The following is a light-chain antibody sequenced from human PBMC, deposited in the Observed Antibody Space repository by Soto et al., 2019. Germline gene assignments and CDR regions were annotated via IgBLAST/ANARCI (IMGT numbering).Light chain of an antibody. CDR2: GAS. CDR1: RDISNS. J-gene: IGKJ1*01. V-gene: IGKV1-12*01. CDR3: QQTSAFPRT. Sequence: IQMTQSPSSVSASFGDRLTITCRASRDISNSLAWYQQTPGKAPKLLLRGASSLHRGVPSRFSGGGAGTEFTLTISSLQPEDFATYYCQQTSAFPRTFGQGTKVDI.